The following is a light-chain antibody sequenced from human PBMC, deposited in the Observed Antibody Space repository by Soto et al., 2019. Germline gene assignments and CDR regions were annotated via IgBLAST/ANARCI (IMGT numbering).Light chain of an antibody. CDR1: SSDVGSYNL. J-gene: IGLJ3*02. Sequence: QSALTQPASVSGSPGQSITISCTGTSSDVGSYNLVSWYQQHPGKAPKLMIYEGSKRPSGVSNRFSGSKSGNTASLTISGLQAEDEADYYCCSYAGSSTPVFGGGNKLTVL. V-gene: IGLV2-23*01. CDR3: CSYAGSSTPV. CDR2: EGS.